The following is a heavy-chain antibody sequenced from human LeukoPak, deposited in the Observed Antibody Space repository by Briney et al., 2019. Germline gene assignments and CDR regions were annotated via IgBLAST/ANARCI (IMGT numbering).Heavy chain of an antibody. CDR2: ISGSGDAT. CDR3: AKAEGYYYGSGSS. CDR1: GFTFSNYA. J-gene: IGHJ4*02. Sequence: GGSLRLSCAASGFTFSNYAMMWVRQASGKGLEGVSSISGSGDATYYADSVKCRFTISRDNSKNTLYLQMNSLRAEDTAVYYCAKAEGYYYGSGSSWGQGTLVTVSS. D-gene: IGHD3-10*01. V-gene: IGHV3-23*01.